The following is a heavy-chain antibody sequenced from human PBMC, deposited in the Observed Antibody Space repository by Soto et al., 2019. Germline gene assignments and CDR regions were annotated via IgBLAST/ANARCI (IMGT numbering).Heavy chain of an antibody. V-gene: IGHV1-58*01. CDR3: AADWSNRPFDF. D-gene: IGHD3-3*01. J-gene: IGHJ4*02. CDR1: GFTLTSAD. Sequence: QMQLMQSGPEVKKPGTSVKVSCKASGFTLTSADVQWVRQTRGQRLEWIGWIVGGSGSTNYAQQFQGRLAITRVMSTSTVYMELSSLRSEDTAVYYCAADWSNRPFDFWGQGTLVTVSS. CDR2: IVGGSGST.